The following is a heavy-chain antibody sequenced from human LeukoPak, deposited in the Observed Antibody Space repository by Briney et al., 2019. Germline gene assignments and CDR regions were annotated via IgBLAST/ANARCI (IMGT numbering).Heavy chain of an antibody. Sequence: GGSLRLSCAASGFTFDDYAMHWVRQAQGKGLEWVSLISGDGGSTYYADSVKGRFTISRDNSKNSLYLQMNSLRTEDTALYYCAKDSPGFYDILTGEDAVDIWGQGTMFPVSS. D-gene: IGHD3-9*01. V-gene: IGHV3-43*02. J-gene: IGHJ3*02. CDR2: ISGDGGST. CDR3: AKDSPGFYDILTGEDAVDI. CDR1: GFTFDDYA.